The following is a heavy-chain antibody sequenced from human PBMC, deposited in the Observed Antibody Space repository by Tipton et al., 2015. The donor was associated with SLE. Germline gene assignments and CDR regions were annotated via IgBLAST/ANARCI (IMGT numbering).Heavy chain of an antibody. J-gene: IGHJ5*02. Sequence: GLVKPSQTLSLTCTVSGDSITFGSYYWTWIRQPAEKGLEWIGRIHTFGSTNYNPSLKSRVTISMNTSKNQFSLKLTSVTAADTAVYYCVRDGNYGSEYNWFDPWGQGTLVAVSS. V-gene: IGHV4-61*02. CDR1: GDSITFGSYY. CDR3: VRDGNYGSEYNWFDP. CDR2: IHTFGST. D-gene: IGHD4-11*01.